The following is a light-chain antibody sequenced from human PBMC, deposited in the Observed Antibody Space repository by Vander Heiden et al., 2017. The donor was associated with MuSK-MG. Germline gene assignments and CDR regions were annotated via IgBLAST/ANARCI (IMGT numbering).Light chain of an antibody. CDR1: QSVSSDY. CDR2: AES. Sequence: ILLSQSPDTLSLSPGERATLSCRATQSVSSDYLAWYQQKPGQAPRLLIYAESSRATGIPDRFSGSGSGTDFTLTISRLEPEDFAIYYCQQYVRSPWTFGQGTRVEVK. J-gene: IGKJ1*01. V-gene: IGKV3-20*01. CDR3: QQYVRSPWT.